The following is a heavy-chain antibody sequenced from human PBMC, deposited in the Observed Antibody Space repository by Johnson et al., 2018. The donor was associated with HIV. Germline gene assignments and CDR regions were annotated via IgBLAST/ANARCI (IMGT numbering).Heavy chain of an antibody. J-gene: IGHJ3*02. V-gene: IGHV3-30-3*01. CDR2: ISYDGSNK. CDR3: ARGGVVTAIPHAFDI. D-gene: IGHD2-21*02. CDR1: GFTFSSYA. Sequence: QVQLVESGGGVVQPGRSLRLSCAASGFTFSSYAMHWVRQAPGKGLEWVAVISYDGSNKYYADSVKGRFTISRDNSKNTLYLQMNSLRAEDTAVYYCARGGVVTAIPHAFDIWGQGTMVTVSS.